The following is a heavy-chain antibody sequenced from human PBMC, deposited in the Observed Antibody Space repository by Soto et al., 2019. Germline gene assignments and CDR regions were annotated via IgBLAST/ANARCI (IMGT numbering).Heavy chain of an antibody. D-gene: IGHD3-3*01. J-gene: IGHJ6*02. V-gene: IGHV4-39*01. CDR3: ARHITRGITIFGVVLNGMDV. Sequence: PSETLSLTCTVSGGSISSSSYYWGWIRQPPGKGLEWIGSIYYSWSTYYNPSLKSRVTISVDTSKNQFSLKLSSVTAADTAVYYCARHITRGITIFGVVLNGMDVWGQGTTVTVSS. CDR1: GGSISSSSYY. CDR2: IYYSWST.